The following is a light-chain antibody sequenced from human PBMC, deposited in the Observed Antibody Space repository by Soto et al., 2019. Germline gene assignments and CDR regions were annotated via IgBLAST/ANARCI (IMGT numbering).Light chain of an antibody. J-gene: IGLJ1*01. Sequence: QSALTQPASVSGSPGQSITISCVGTSSDIGDYNYVSWYQQHPGKVPKVIIYDVSNRPSGVSYRFSGTKSGNTASLTVSGLQAKDEADYYCCSYTRSGTLIFGTGTKLTVL. CDR1: SSDIGDYNY. CDR2: DVS. V-gene: IGLV2-14*01. CDR3: CSYTRSGTLI.